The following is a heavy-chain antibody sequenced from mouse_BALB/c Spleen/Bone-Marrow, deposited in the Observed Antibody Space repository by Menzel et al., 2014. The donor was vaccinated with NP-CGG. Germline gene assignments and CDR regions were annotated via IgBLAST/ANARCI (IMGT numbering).Heavy chain of an antibody. Sequence: EVKLLESGPELEKPGASVKISCKASGHSFTGYNMNWVKQSHGKSLEWVGNIDPYYGTTTFNQKFKDKATLTVDKSSSTAYMQLKSLTSEDSAVYYCTRSRAYFRDWFAYWGQGTLVTASA. D-gene: IGHD2-14*01. CDR1: GHSFTGYN. CDR2: IDPYYGTT. CDR3: TRSRAYFRDWFAY. V-gene: IGHV1-39*01. J-gene: IGHJ3*01.